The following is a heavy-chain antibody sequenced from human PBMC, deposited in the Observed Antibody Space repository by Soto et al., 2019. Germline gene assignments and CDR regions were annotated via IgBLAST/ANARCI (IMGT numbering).Heavy chain of an antibody. Sequence: QVQLVQSGAEVKKPGASVKVSCKASGYTFTSSGMSWVRQAPGQGLEWMGWISAHTGSSEYAQRFQGRVNMTTDISTSTAYMELRSLRSDDTAVYYCARAFFSQVSDSRGYSFDAFYFWGQGKLVTVSS. CDR1: GYTFTSSG. CDR3: ARAFFSQVSDSRGYSFDAFYF. D-gene: IGHD3-22*01. V-gene: IGHV1-18*01. J-gene: IGHJ3*01. CDR2: ISAHTGSS.